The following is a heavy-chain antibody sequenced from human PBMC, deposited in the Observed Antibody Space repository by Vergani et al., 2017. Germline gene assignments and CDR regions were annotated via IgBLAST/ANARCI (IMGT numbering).Heavy chain of an antibody. CDR1: GGTFSSYA. CDR2: IIPILGIA. V-gene: IGHV1-69*04. Sequence: QVQLVQSGAEVKKPGSSVKVSCKASGGTFSSYAISWVRQAPGQGLEWMGRIIPILGIANYAQKFQGRVTITADKSTSTAYMELSSLRSEDTAVYYCAREGKLEKRGVVTIYYFDDWGQGTLVTVSS. CDR3: AREGKLEKRGVVTIYYFDD. J-gene: IGHJ4*02. D-gene: IGHD4-23*01.